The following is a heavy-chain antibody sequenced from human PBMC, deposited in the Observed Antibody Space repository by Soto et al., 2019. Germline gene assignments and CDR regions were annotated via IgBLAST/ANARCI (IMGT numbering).Heavy chain of an antibody. V-gene: IGHV3-9*03. CDR2: MSWNSDTI. D-gene: IGHD3-22*01. CDR1: GFTFDYHA. Sequence: HPGGSLRLSCAASGFTFDYHAMHWVRQAPGKGLEWVSGMSWNSDTIGYADSVKGRFTISRDNAKNSLYLQMNSLRAEDMALYYCAKDSGSGSVGDVPTFDYWGQGTLVPVSS. CDR3: AKDSGSGSVGDVPTFDY. J-gene: IGHJ4*02.